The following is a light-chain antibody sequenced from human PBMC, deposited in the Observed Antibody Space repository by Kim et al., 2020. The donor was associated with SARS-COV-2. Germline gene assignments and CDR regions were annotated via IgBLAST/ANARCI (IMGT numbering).Light chain of an antibody. Sequence: AAVGDRVTLTCRGSQSIRSWLAWYQQKPGIDPRLLIYKASSLETGVPSRFSGSGSGTEFTLTISSLQPDDFATYYCQQYNTYPWTFGQGTKVDIK. CDR3: QQYNTYPWT. CDR1: QSIRSW. V-gene: IGKV1-5*03. J-gene: IGKJ1*01. CDR2: KAS.